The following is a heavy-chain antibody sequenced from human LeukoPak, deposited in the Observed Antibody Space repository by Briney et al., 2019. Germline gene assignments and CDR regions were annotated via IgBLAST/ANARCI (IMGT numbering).Heavy chain of an antibody. Sequence: SETLCLTCIVSGGSFSSSYLSWIRQPPGKGLEWIAYIYSNGNTNSNPSLKSRVTIAVDTSQSQFSLKLSSVTAADTAVYYCARGLVGLTPHAGVFQIWGQGTKVTVSS. D-gene: IGHD1-26*01. V-gene: IGHV4-59*01. CDR3: ARGLVGLTPHAGVFQI. CDR1: GGSFSSSY. J-gene: IGHJ3*02. CDR2: IYSNGNT.